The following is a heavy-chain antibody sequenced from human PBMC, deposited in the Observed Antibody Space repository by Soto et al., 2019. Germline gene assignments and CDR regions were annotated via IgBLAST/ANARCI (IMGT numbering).Heavy chain of an antibody. CDR3: ARDSSGYLYFDY. V-gene: IGHV4-59*01. Sequence: SETLSLTCTVSGGSIRTSYWSWIRQPPGKGLEWIRYTYNSGSTNYNPSLKSRVTISVDTSKNQFSLKLSSVTAADTAVYYCARDSSGYLYFDYWGQGTLVTVS. CDR2: TYNSGST. CDR1: GGSIRTSY. J-gene: IGHJ4*02. D-gene: IGHD3-22*01.